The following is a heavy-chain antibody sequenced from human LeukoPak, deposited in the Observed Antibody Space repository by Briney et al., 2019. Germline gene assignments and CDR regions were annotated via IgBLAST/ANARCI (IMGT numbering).Heavy chain of an antibody. D-gene: IGHD3-22*01. CDR1: GYTFSSYW. V-gene: IGHV3-74*01. Sequence: GGSLRLSCAASGYTFSSYWMHWVRHAPGKGLGWDSLIKSDGSTRYADSVKGRFTISRDNAKNTVSLQMNSLRAEDTGVYYCARAPSEIGGYYPEYFRHWGQGTLVTVSP. CDR2: IKSDGST. J-gene: IGHJ1*01. CDR3: ARAPSEIGGYYPEYFRH.